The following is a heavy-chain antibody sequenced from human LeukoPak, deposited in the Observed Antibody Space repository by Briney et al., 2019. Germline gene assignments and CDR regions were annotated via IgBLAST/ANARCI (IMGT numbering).Heavy chain of an antibody. V-gene: IGHV3-48*02. CDR2: ISSSSSTI. Sequence: GGSLRLSCAASGFTISSYSMNWVRQAPGKGLEWVSYISSSSSTIYYADSVKGRFTISRDNAKNSLYLQMNSLRDEDTAVYYCARGRWPDYWGQGTLVTVSSGMDVWGQGTTVTVSS. D-gene: IGHD7-27*01. CDR3: ARGRWPDYWGQGTLVTVSSGMDV. J-gene: IGHJ6*02. CDR1: GFTISSYS.